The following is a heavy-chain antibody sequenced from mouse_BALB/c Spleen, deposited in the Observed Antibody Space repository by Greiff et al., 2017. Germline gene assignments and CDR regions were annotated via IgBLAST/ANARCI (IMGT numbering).Heavy chain of an antibody. J-gene: IGHJ4*01. CDR2: IWAGGST. D-gene: IGHD2-4*01. CDR1: GFSLTSYG. CDR3: ARDYDYDYAMDY. V-gene: IGHV2-9*02. Sequence: VMLVESGPGLVAPSQSLSITCTVSGFSLTSYGVHWVRQPPGKGLEWLGVIWAGGSTNYNSALMSRLSISKDNSKSQVFLKMNSLQTDDTAMYYCARDYDYDYAMDYWGQGTSVTVSS.